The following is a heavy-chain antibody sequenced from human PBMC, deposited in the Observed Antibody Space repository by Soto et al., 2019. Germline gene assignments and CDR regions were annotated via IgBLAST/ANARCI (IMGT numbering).Heavy chain of an antibody. J-gene: IGHJ4*02. D-gene: IGHD3-16*01. CDR1: GFTFSSYW. CDR2: IKQDGTDE. V-gene: IGHV3-7*05. Sequence: EVQLVESGGGLVQPGGSLRLSCAASGFTFSSYWMSWVRQAPGKGLEWVATIKQDGTDEYYVDSVKGRFTVSRDNAKNSLYLQMNSLRAEDTAVYYCARVGWGLDYWGQGTLVTVSS. CDR3: ARVGWGLDY.